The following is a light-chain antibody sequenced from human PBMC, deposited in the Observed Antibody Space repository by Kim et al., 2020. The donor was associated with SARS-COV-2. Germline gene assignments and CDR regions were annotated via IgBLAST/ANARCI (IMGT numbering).Light chain of an antibody. Sequence: APGERATLSCRARQSVGNYLAWYHQKPGQVPRLIIYDASNRATGIPARFSASGSGTGFTLTISSLEPEDFAVYYCQQRSDWPPWTFGPGTKVDIK. CDR1: QSVGNY. V-gene: IGKV3-11*01. CDR3: QQRSDWPPWT. J-gene: IGKJ1*01. CDR2: DAS.